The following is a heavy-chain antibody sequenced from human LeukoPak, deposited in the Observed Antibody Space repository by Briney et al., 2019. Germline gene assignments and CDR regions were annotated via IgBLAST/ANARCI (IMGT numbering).Heavy chain of an antibody. CDR1: GIAFSSNA. J-gene: IGHJ4*02. Sequence: GGSLRLSCAASGIAFSSNAMSWVRQTPGKGLEWVSSISSSGDVTSYADSVKGRFTISRDRSKNTLYLQMNSLRAEDTAVYYCAKRDTSGCYYFDYWGQGTLVTVSS. CDR3: AKRDTSGCYYFDY. V-gene: IGHV3-23*01. D-gene: IGHD3-22*01. CDR2: ISSSGDVT.